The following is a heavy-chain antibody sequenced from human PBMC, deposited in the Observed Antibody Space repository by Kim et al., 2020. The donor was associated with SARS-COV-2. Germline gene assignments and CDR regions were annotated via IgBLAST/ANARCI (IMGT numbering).Heavy chain of an antibody. Sequence: SETLSLTCTVSGGPMNSYSWSWIRQPPGKGLEWIGYIYDSGGTNYSPSLESRVTISVDTSKNQFFLRVNSVTSADTAVYYCARSCGQHVPPAFWGLGPLV. J-gene: IGHJ4*02. CDR1: GGPMNSYS. V-gene: IGHV4-59*13. CDR3: ARSCGQHVPPAF. D-gene: IGHD2-21*01. CDR2: IYDSGGT.